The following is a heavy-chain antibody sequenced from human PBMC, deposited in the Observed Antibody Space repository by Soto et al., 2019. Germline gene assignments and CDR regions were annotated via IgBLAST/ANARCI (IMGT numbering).Heavy chain of an antibody. CDR1: GGSISSGGYY. CDR2: IYYSGST. D-gene: IGHD6-19*01. Sequence: KPSETLSLTCTVSGGSISSGGYYWSWIRQHPGKGLEWIGYIYYSGSTYYNPSLKSRVTISVDTSKNQFSLKLSSVTAADTAVYYCARAKAVAGKGFDYWGQGTLVTVSS. CDR3: ARAKAVAGKGFDY. J-gene: IGHJ4*02. V-gene: IGHV4-31*03.